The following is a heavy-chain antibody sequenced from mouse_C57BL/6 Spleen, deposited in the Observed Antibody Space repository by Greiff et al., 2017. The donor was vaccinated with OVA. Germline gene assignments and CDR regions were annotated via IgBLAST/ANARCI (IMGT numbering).Heavy chain of an antibody. CDR2: ISSGGDYI. J-gene: IGHJ4*01. V-gene: IGHV5-9-1*02. D-gene: IGHD2-4*01. Sequence: EVKLQESGEGLVKPGGSLKLSCAASGFTFSSYAMSWVRQTPEKRLEWVAYISSGGDYIYYADTVKGRFTISRDNARNTLYLQMSSLKSEDTAMYYCTRDGGDYDGDYYAMDYWGQGTSVTVSS. CDR1: GFTFSSYA. CDR3: TRDGGDYDGDYYAMDY.